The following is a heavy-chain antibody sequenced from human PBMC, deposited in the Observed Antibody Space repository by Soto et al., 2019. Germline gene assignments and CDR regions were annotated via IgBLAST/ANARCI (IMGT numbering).Heavy chain of an antibody. CDR1: GFTFSSYA. CDR2: ISDSGGST. V-gene: IGHV3-23*01. CDR3: ATEPYYYDRSGPLDY. Sequence: GGSLRLSCAASGFTFSSYAMSWVRQAPGKGLEWVSGISDSGGSTYYADSVKGRFTISRDNSKNTLYLQMNSLRAEDTAVYYCATEPYYYDRSGPLDYWGQGTRVTVSS. J-gene: IGHJ4*02. D-gene: IGHD3-22*01.